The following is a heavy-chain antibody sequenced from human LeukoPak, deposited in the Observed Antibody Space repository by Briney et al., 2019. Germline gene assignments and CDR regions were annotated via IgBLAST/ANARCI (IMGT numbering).Heavy chain of an antibody. CDR2: IKQDGSEK. V-gene: IGHV3-7*01. D-gene: IGHD2-2*01. CDR3: ARGLDCRSTSCYLDN. Sequence: GGSLRLSCAASGFTFTKYWMTWVRQAPGKGLEWVADIKQDGSEKFYVDSVKGRFTISRDNAKNSLDLQINSLGVEDTAVYYCARGLDCRSTSCYLDNWGQGTLVTVSS. CDR1: GFTFTKYW. J-gene: IGHJ4*02.